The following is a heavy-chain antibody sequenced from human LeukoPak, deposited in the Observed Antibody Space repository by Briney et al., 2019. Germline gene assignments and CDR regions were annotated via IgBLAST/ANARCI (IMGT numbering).Heavy chain of an antibody. J-gene: IGHJ4*02. CDR3: ASGMSDPPFDY. CDR1: GGSFSGYY. V-gene: IGHV4-34*01. CDR2: INHSGST. Sequence: SETLSLTCAVYGGSFSGYYWSWIRQPPGKGLEWIGEINHSGSTNYNPSLKSRVTISVDTSKNQLSLKLSSVTAADTAVYYCASGMSDPPFDYWGQGTLVTVSS.